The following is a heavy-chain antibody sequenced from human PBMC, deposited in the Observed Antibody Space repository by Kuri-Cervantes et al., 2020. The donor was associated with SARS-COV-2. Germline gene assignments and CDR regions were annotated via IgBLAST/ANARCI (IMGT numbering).Heavy chain of an antibody. Sequence: GESLKISCAASGFSFSRSGMHWVRQAPGKGLEWLAVILYDGSDKFYADSVKGRFTVSRDNSKNTLYLQMNSLRAEDTAVYYCARSGSGTYFHYFYYYMDAWGKGTTVTVSS. V-gene: IGHV3-33*01. J-gene: IGHJ6*03. CDR2: ILYDGSDK. D-gene: IGHD3-10*01. CDR1: GFSFSRSG. CDR3: ARSGSGTYFHYFYYYMDA.